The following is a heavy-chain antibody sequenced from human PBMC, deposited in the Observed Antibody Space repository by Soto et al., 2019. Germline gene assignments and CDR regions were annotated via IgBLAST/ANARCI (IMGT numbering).Heavy chain of an antibody. CDR3: ARGRERGVMFSPFRSGAMDV. CDR1: GGSISSSNW. V-gene: IGHV4-4*02. Sequence: QVQLQESGPGLVKPSGTLSLTCAVSGGSISSSNWWSWVRQPPGKGLEWIGEIYHSGSTNYNPSRKTRLNKPVAECKNQFSLKISSVAAADTAVYYCARGRERGVMFSPFRSGAMDVWGQGPKVTVSS. J-gene: IGHJ6*02. CDR2: IYHSGST. D-gene: IGHD3-16*01.